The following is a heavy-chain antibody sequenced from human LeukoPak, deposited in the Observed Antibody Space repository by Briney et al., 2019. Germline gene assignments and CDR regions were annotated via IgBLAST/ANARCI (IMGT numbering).Heavy chain of an antibody. CDR3: ARDHDRCCDYYDSSLIGAFDI. CDR2: INPSGGST. CDR1: GYTFTSYY. Sequence: VSVKVSCKASGYTFTSYYMHWVRQAPGQGLEWMGIINPSGGSTSYAQKFQGRVTMTRDTSTSTVYMELSSLRSEDTAVYYCARDHDRCCDYYDSSLIGAFDIWGQGTMVTVSS. J-gene: IGHJ3*02. V-gene: IGHV1-46*01. D-gene: IGHD3-22*01.